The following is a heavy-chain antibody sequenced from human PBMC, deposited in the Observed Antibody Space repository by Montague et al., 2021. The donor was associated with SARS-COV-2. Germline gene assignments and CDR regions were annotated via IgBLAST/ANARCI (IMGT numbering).Heavy chain of an antibody. J-gene: IGHJ3*02. CDR2: IYYSGST. Sequence: TLSLTCTVSGGSISSGGYYWSWIRHHPGKGLEWIGYIYYSGSTYYNPPLKSRVTISVDTSKNQFSLKLSSVTAADTAVYYCARARITMIVVVNAFDIWGQGTMVTVSS. CDR3: ARARITMIVVVNAFDI. D-gene: IGHD3-22*01. V-gene: IGHV4-31*03. CDR1: GGSISSGGYY.